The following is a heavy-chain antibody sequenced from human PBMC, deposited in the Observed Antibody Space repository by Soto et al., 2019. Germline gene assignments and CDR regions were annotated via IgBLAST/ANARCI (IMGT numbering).Heavy chain of an antibody. CDR2: ISSSGSTI. J-gene: IGHJ6*02. D-gene: IGHD2-15*01. Sequence: EVQLVESGGGLVQPGGSLRLSCAASGFTFSSYEMNWVRQAPGKGLEWVSYISSSGSTIYYADSVKGRFTISRDNAKHSLYLQMNSLRAEDTAVYYCARGRYCSGGSCYSYYYYGMDVWGQGTTVTVSS. CDR1: GFTFSSYE. V-gene: IGHV3-48*03. CDR3: ARGRYCSGGSCYSYYYYGMDV.